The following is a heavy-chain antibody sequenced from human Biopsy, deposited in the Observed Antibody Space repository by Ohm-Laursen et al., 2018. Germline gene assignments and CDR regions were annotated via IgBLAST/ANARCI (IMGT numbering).Heavy chain of an antibody. Sequence: SDTLSLTCTVSGGSISSYYWSWIRQPPGVGLEWIWDIYYTGSTNYNPSLKSRVTISVDTSMNHLSLRLTSVTAADTAVYYCARHAPSYSGSYWRYFDLWGRGTLVTVSS. CDR1: GGSISSYY. J-gene: IGHJ2*01. CDR2: IYYTGST. V-gene: IGHV4-59*08. D-gene: IGHD1-26*01. CDR3: ARHAPSYSGSYWRYFDL.